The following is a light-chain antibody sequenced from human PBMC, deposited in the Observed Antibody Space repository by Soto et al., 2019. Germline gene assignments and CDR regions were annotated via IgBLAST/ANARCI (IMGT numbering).Light chain of an antibody. CDR2: GAS. V-gene: IGKV3-20*01. CDR3: QQYGGSPEVS. Sequence: EIVLTQSPGTLSLSPGERATLSCRASQSVSSSYLAWYQQKPGQAPRLLVSGASSRATGIPDRFSGSGSGTDFTLTISRVEPDDVAVYYCQQYGGSPEVSFGGGTRVEI. CDR1: QSVSSSY. J-gene: IGKJ4*01.